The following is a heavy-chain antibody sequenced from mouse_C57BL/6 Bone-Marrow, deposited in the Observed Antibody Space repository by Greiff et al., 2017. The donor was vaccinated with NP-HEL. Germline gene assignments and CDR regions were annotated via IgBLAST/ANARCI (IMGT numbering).Heavy chain of an antibody. CDR3: SRCSTRGKWFAY. V-gene: IGHV1-59*01. J-gene: IGHJ3*01. D-gene: IGHD2-1*01. Sequence: VQLQQPGAALFLLGTSVKLSCKASGYNFTSYWMQWGKKRPGQGLEWIGVISPLDSSTNYNQQFKGKATLTVDTSSSTAYMQLSSLTSEDSAVYYCSRCSTRGKWFAYWGQGTLVTVSA. CDR2: ISPLDSST. CDR1: GYNFTSYW.